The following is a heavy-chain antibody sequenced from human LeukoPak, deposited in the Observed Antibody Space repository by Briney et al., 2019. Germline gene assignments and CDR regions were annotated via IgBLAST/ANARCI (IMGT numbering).Heavy chain of an antibody. CDR2: MNPNSGNT. J-gene: IGHJ4*02. CDR1: GYTFTSYD. V-gene: IGHV1-8*01. D-gene: IGHD3-22*01. Sequence: ASVKVSCKASGYTFTSYDINWVRQATGQGLEWMGWMNPNSGNTGYAQKFQGRVTMTRDTSISTAYMELSRLRSDDTAVYYCARAYYYDGGFYHDYWGQGTLVTVSS. CDR3: ARAYYYDGGFYHDY.